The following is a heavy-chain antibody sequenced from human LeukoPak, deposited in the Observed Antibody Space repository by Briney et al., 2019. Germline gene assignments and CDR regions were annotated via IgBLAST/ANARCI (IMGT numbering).Heavy chain of an antibody. Sequence: KPSETLSLTCSVSGGSVSSGSYYWSWIRQPQGKGLEWIGYIYYSGSTTYNPSLKSRVTISVDTSKNKFSLKLSSVTAADTAVYYCARVPISTTARGYFDYWGQGTQVTVSS. CDR2: IYYSGST. V-gene: IGHV4-61*01. J-gene: IGHJ4*02. D-gene: IGHD4-17*01. CDR3: ARVPISTTARGYFDY. CDR1: GGSVSSGSYY.